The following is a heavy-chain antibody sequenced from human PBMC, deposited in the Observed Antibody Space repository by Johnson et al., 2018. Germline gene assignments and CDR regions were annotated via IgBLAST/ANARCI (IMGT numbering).Heavy chain of an antibody. CDR3: ARRGLGSAFDI. CDR2: IYPGDSDT. J-gene: IGHJ3*02. D-gene: IGHD3-10*01. V-gene: IGHV5-51*03. CDR1: GYSFSNYW. Sequence: VQLVQSGAEVKKPGESLKISCRGSGYSFSNYWIAWVRQMPAKGLEWMGIIYPGDSDTRYSPSFQGQVTISADTSISPAYLQWGSRTASDRAMDYWARRGLGSAFDIWGQGTMVTVSS.